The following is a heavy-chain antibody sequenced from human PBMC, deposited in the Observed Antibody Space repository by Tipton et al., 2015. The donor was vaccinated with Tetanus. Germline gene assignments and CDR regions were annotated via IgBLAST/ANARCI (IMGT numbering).Heavy chain of an antibody. D-gene: IGHD2-2*01. J-gene: IGHJ3*02. Sequence: QLVQSGGGLIQPGGSLRLSCAASGFTVSSNYMSWVRQAPGKGLEWVSVIYSGGSTYYADSVKGRFTISRDNSKNTLYLQMNSLRAEDTAVYYCSVVVPAAIHDAFDIWGQGTMVTVSS. CDR3: SVVVPAAIHDAFDI. V-gene: IGHV3-53*01. CDR1: GFTVSSNY. CDR2: IYSGGST.